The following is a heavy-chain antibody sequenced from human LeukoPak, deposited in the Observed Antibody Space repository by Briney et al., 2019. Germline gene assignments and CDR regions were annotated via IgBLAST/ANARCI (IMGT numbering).Heavy chain of an antibody. CDR3: AKNLFYDSSGYYFDY. Sequence: GGSLRLSCAASGFTFSSYAMSWVRQAPGKGLEWVSAISGSGGSTYYADSVKGRFTISRDNSKDTLYLQMNSLRAEDTAVYYCAKNLFYDSSGYYFDYWGQGTLVTVSS. V-gene: IGHV3-23*01. CDR2: ISGSGGST. J-gene: IGHJ4*02. CDR1: GFTFSSYA. D-gene: IGHD3-22*01.